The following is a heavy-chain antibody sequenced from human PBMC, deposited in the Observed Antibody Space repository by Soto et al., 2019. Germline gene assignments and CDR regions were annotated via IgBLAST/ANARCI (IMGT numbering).Heavy chain of an antibody. CDR2: ISSSSSTI. J-gene: IGHJ4*02. Sequence: EVQLVESGGGLVQPGGSLRLSCAASGFTFSSYSMNWVRQAPGKGLEWVSYISSSSSTIYYADSVKGRFTISRDNAKNSLYLQMNSLRAEDTAVYYCAREEITIFGVFSPHFDYWGQGTLVTVSS. V-gene: IGHV3-48*01. D-gene: IGHD3-3*01. CDR3: AREEITIFGVFSPHFDY. CDR1: GFTFSSYS.